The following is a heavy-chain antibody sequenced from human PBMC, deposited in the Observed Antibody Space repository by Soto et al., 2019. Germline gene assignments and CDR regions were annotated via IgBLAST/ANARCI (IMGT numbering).Heavy chain of an antibody. V-gene: IGHV1-46*01. CDR3: VRRHVSATGIDWFDP. J-gene: IGHJ5*02. Sequence: ASVKVSCKASGYTFTGYQMHWVRQAPGQGLEWMGVINPSGGSPSYAQKFQGRVTMTRDTSTSTVYMELSSLRSEDTAVYYCVRRHVSATGIDWFDPWGQGTLVTVSS. CDR2: INPSGGSP. CDR1: GYTFTGYQ. D-gene: IGHD6-13*01.